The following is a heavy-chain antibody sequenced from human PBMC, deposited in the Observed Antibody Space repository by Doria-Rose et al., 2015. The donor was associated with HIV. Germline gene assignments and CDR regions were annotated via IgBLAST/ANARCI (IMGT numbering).Heavy chain of an antibody. V-gene: IGHV3-9*01. CDR1: GFSFESYA. D-gene: IGHD3-3*01. Sequence: QLPESGGGLVQPGRSLRLSCVGSGFSFESYAMHWVRLASGKGLEWVAGISWDSGAQSNADSVEVRFTISRDNAKKSVYLEMRSLRPEDTAFYYCAKAPIIGPKYYFYMDVWGKGTSVTVSS. J-gene: IGHJ6*03. CDR2: ISWDSGAQ. CDR3: AKAPIIGPKYYFYMDV.